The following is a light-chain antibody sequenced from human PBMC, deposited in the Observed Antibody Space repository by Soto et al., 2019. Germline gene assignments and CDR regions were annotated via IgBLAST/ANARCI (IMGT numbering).Light chain of an antibody. CDR3: QQHDDWPRT. CDR1: RSVSSY. V-gene: IGKV3-11*01. J-gene: IGKJ1*01. Sequence: EIVLTQSPATLSLSPGESATLSCRASRSVSSYLAWYQQKPGQAPRLLIYGASSRATGIPDRFSGSGSGTDFTLTISSLQSEDFAVYYCQQHDDWPRTFGQGTKVDIK. CDR2: GAS.